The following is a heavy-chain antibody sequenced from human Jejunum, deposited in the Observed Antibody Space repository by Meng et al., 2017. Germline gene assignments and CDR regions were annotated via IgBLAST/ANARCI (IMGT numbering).Heavy chain of an antibody. Sequence: QLKLQQWGAGLLKPSETLSLTCAVYGGSISDHSWTWVRQPPGKGLEWIGEINDSGSTNYNPSLKSRVTISVDTSKSQFYLRVSSVTAADTAVYYCARGNEYSNYGADFWGQGTLVTVSS. J-gene: IGHJ4*02. CDR3: ARGNEYSNYGADF. V-gene: IGHV4-34*01. D-gene: IGHD4-11*01. CDR2: INDSGST. CDR1: GGSISDHS.